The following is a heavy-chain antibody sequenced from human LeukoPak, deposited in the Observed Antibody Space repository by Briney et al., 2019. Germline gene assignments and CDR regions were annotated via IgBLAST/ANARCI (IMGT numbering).Heavy chain of an antibody. D-gene: IGHD6-6*01. CDR2: IYYSGST. V-gene: IGHV4-59*01. CDR1: GGSISSYY. CDR3: ARDLVGYSSSSRAYWFDP. J-gene: IGHJ5*02. Sequence: SETLSLTCTVSGGSISSYYWSWIRQPPGKGLEWIGYIYYSGSTNYNPSLKSRVTISVDTSKNQFSLKLSSVTAADTAVYYCARDLVGYSSSSRAYWFDPWGQGTLVTVSS.